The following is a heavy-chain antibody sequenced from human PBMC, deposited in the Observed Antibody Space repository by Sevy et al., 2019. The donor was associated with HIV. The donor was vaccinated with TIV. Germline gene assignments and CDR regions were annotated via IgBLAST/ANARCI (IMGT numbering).Heavy chain of an antibody. CDR1: GGAVSSSVFF. CDR3: ATTTLSSSGPGSFDP. J-gene: IGHJ5*02. CDR2: NYSTGIT. Sequence: SETLSLTCTVSGGAVSSSVFFWNWLRQPAGEGLEWIGRNYSTGITDYNPSLKSRVSISLVPSRNQFSLKLRYVTAADTAVYYCATTTLSSSGPGSFDPWGQGTLVTVSS. V-gene: IGHV4-4*07. D-gene: IGHD1-1*01.